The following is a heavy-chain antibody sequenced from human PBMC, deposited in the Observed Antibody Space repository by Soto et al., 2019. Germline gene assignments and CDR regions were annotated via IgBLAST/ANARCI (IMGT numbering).Heavy chain of an antibody. CDR3: ARGQSGYCSGGSSDWEYYQH. V-gene: IGHV1-69*13. D-gene: IGHD2-15*01. Sequence: SVKVSCKASGGTFSSYAISWVRQAPGQRPEWMGGIIPIFGTANYAQKFQGRVPITEDDSTSTAYMELSSLGSDDTAVYCCARGQSGYCSGGSSDWEYYQHWGQGTLVTVS. CDR2: IIPIFGTA. CDR1: GGTFSSYA. J-gene: IGHJ1*01.